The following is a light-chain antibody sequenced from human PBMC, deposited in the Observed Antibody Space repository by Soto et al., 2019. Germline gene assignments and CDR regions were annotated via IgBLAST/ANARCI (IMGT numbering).Light chain of an antibody. CDR3: QQYYTTPFT. Sequence: DIVMTQSPDSLAVSLGERATINCKSSQSVLYSSKNKNYLAWYQQKPGQVPKLLIYWASNRESGVPDRFSGSGSGTDFTLTISSLQAEDVAVYYCQQYYTTPFTFGPGTKVDIK. CDR2: WAS. CDR1: QSVLYSSKNKNY. J-gene: IGKJ3*01. V-gene: IGKV4-1*01.